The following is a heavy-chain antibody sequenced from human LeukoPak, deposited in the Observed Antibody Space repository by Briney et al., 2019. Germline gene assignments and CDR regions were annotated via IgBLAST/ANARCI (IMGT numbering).Heavy chain of an antibody. D-gene: IGHD6-13*01. J-gene: IGHJ2*01. CDR1: GGSISSYY. CDR2: IYYSGST. CDR3: ARHARIAAAGRYWYFDL. Sequence: SETLSLTCTVSGGSISSYYWSWIRQPPGMGLEWIGYIYYSGSTNYNPSLKSRVTISVDTSKNQFSLKLSSVTAADTAVYYCARHARIAAAGRYWYFDLWGRGTLVTVSS. V-gene: IGHV4-59*08.